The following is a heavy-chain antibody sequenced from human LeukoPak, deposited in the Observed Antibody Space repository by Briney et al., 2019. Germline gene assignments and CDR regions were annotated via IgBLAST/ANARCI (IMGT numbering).Heavy chain of an antibody. CDR3: AKVLTLTFGGVIPD. V-gene: IGHV3-23*01. CDR2: VSGSGGST. D-gene: IGHD3-16*02. Sequence: GGSLRLSCAASGFTFSSYAMSWVRQAPEKGLDWVSAVSGSGGSTYYADSVKGRFTISRDNSKNTLYLQMNSLRAEDTAVYYCAKVLTLTFGGVIPDWGQGTLVTVSS. J-gene: IGHJ4*02. CDR1: GFTFSSYA.